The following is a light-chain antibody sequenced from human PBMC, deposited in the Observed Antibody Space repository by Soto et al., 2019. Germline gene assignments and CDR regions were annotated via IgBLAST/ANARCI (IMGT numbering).Light chain of an antibody. CDR2: EGS. CDR1: SSDVGSYNL. CDR3: CSYARSSTLHVV. Sequence: QSALTQPASVSGSPGQSITISCTGTSSDVGSYNLVSWYQQHPGKAPKLMIYEGSKRPSGVSNRFSGSKSGNTASLTISGLQAEDEADYYCCSYARSSTLHVVFGGGTKLTVL. V-gene: IGLV2-23*03. J-gene: IGLJ2*01.